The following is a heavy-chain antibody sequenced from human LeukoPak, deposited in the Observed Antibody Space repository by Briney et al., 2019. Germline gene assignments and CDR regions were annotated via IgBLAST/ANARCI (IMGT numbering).Heavy chain of an antibody. J-gene: IGHJ6*02. CDR3: ARRFYGSGRAYYYYGMDV. Sequence: SVKVSCKASGGTFSSYAISWVRQAPGQGLEWMGGIIPIFGTANYAQKFQGRVTITADESTSTAYMELSSLRSEDTAVYYCARRFYGSGRAYYYYGMDVWGQGTTVTVSS. D-gene: IGHD3-10*01. CDR1: GGTFSSYA. CDR2: IIPIFGTA. V-gene: IGHV1-69*13.